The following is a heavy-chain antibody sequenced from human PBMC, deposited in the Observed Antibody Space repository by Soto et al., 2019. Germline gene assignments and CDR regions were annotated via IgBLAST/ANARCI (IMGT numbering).Heavy chain of an antibody. CDR1: GFTFDDYT. CDR2: ISWDGGST. V-gene: IGHV3-43*01. D-gene: IGHD2-15*01. CDR3: AKDIFIGGRTSGAFDI. J-gene: IGHJ3*02. Sequence: GGSLRLSCAASGFTFDDYTMHWVRQAPGKGLEWVSLISWDGGSTYYADSVKGRFTISRDNSKNSLYLQMNSLRTEDTALYYCAKDIFIGGRTSGAFDIWGQGTMVTVSS.